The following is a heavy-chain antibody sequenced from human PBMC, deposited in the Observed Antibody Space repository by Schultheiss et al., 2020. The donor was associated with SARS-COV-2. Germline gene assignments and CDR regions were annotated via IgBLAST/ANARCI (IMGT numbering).Heavy chain of an antibody. CDR1: GFTFSSYG. CDR2: IIPIFGTA. D-gene: IGHD4-17*01. CDR3: ARGHLRRGMDV. J-gene: IGHJ6*02. Sequence: GGSLRLSCAASGFTFSSYGMHWVRQAPGQGLEWMGGIIPIFGTANYAQKFQGRVTITADESTSTAYMELSSLRSEDTAVYYCARGHLRRGMDVWGQGTTVTVSS. V-gene: IGHV1-69*01.